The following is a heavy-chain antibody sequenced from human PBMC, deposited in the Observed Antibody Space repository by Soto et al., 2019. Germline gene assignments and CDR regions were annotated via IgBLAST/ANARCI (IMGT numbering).Heavy chain of an antibody. J-gene: IGHJ6*02. CDR3: ARDYAGTKYYYYGMDV. D-gene: IGHD1-1*01. CDR1: GFTFSSYA. CDR2: ISYDGSNK. Sequence: QVQLVESGGGVVQPGRSLRLSCAASGFTFSSYAMHWVRQAPGKGLEWVAVISYDGSNKYYADSVKGRFTITRDNSKNTLYLQMNSLRADDTAVYYCARDYAGTKYYYYGMDVWGQGTTVTVSS. V-gene: IGHV3-30-3*01.